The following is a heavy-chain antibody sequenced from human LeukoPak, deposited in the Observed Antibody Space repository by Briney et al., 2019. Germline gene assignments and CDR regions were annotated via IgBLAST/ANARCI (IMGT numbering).Heavy chain of an antibody. Sequence: SETLSLTCTVSGGSISSYYWSWIRQPPGKGLEWIGYIYYSGSTNYNPSLKSRVTISVDTSKNQFSLKLTSLTAADTAVYYCARQGIIAARPGWFDPWGQGTLVTVSS. J-gene: IGHJ5*02. CDR2: IYYSGST. CDR1: GGSISSYY. D-gene: IGHD6-6*01. V-gene: IGHV4-59*08. CDR3: ARQGIIAARPGWFDP.